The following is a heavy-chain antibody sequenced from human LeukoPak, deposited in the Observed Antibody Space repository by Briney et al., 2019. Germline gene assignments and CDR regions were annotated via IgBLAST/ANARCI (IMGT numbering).Heavy chain of an antibody. CDR3: ARDASMKPLDY. D-gene: IGHD6-6*01. J-gene: IGHJ4*02. V-gene: IGHV4-34*01. CDR1: GGSFSGFY. CDR2: INHSGST. Sequence: SETLSLTCAVYGGSFSGFYWSWIRQPPGKGLEWIGEINHSGSTNYNPSLKSRVTISVDTSKNQFSLKLSSVTAADTAVYYCARDASMKPLDYWGQGTVVTVSS.